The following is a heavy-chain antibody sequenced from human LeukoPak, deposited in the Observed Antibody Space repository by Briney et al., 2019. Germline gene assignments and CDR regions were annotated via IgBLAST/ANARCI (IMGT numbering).Heavy chain of an antibody. CDR2: ISSSSSYI. J-gene: IGHJ4*02. Sequence: GGSLRLSCAASGFTFSSYSMNWVRQAPGKGLEWVSSISSSSSYIYYADSVKGRFTISRDNAKNSLYLQMNSLRAEDTAVYYCATDYCSGGSCYRGYFDYWGQGTLVTVSS. CDR3: ATDYCSGGSCYRGYFDY. CDR1: GFTFSSYS. V-gene: IGHV3-21*01. D-gene: IGHD2-15*01.